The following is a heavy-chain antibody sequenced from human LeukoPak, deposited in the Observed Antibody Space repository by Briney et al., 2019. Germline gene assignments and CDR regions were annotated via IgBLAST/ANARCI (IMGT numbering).Heavy chain of an antibody. Sequence: SVKVSCKASGGTFSSYAISWVRQAPGQGLEWMGGIIPIFGTANYAQKFQGRVTITADESTSTAYMELSSLRSEDTAVYYCAKDIIAAAAQGDWFDPWGQGTLVTVSS. CDR2: IIPIFGTA. J-gene: IGHJ5*02. CDR3: AKDIIAAAAQGDWFDP. D-gene: IGHD6-13*01. CDR1: GGTFSSYA. V-gene: IGHV1-69*01.